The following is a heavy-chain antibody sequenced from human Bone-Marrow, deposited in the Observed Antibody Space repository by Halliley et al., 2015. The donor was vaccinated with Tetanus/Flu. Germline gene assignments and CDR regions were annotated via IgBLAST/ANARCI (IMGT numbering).Heavy chain of an antibody. D-gene: IGHD3-16*01. CDR3: ARAGLSVSGLMEFFFYH. CDR2: FFGGGSP. J-gene: IGHJ4*02. Sequence: FFGGGSPYYSDSVNGRFTISRDNSKNTLYLQMNSPRAEAAAVYYCARAGLSVSGLMEFFFYHWGQGSLVTVSS. V-gene: IGHV3-53*01.